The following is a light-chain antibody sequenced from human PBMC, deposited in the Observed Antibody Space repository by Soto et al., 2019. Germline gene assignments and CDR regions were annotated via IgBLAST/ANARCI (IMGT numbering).Light chain of an antibody. CDR3: QQYHNWLMYT. V-gene: IGKV3-15*01. CDR2: GAS. J-gene: IGKJ2*01. Sequence: EIVMTQSPVTLSVSPGERATLSCRASQSVSSDLAGYQQKPGQAPRLLIYGASTRATGITARFSGSGSGTEFTLNISSLQSEDFAVYYCQQYHNWLMYTFGQGTKLEI. CDR1: QSVSSD.